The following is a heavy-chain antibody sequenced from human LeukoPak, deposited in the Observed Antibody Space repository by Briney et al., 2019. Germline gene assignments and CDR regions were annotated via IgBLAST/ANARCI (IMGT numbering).Heavy chain of an antibody. CDR2: IIPIFGTA. CDR3: AREGAAAVFDY. V-gene: IGHV1-69*13. CDR1: GGTFSSYA. Sequence: ASVKVSCKASGGTFSSYAISWVRQAPGQGLEWMGGIIPIFGTANYAQKFQGRVTITADESTSTAYMEVSSLRSEDTAVYYCAREGAAAVFDYWGQGTLVTVSS. D-gene: IGHD6-13*01. J-gene: IGHJ4*02.